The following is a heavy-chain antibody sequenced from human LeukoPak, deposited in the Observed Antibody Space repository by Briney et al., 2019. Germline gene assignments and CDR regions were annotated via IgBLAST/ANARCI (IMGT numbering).Heavy chain of an antibody. CDR2: IYYSGTT. CDR3: ARGNYDLWSDIPTWFAP. Sequence: SETLSFTCAVSGGSISGFYWSWIRQPPGKGLEGIGYIYYSGTTYSNPSLKSGVTISVDTSKNAFSLQLSSVTAPATSVYYCARGNYDLWSDIPTWFAPWGQGTLVTVSS. D-gene: IGHD3-3*01. J-gene: IGHJ5*02. V-gene: IGHV4-59*01. CDR1: GGSISGFY.